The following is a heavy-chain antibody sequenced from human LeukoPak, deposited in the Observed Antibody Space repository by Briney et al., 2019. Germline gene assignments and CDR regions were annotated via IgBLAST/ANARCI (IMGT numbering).Heavy chain of an antibody. D-gene: IGHD1-1*01. J-gene: IGHJ4*02. CDR2: ISGSGGST. CDR1: GFTFSSYA. V-gene: IGHV3-23*01. CDR3: AKGARVGAGKYYFDY. Sequence: PGGSLRLSCAASGFTFSSYAMSWVRQAPGKGLEWVSAISGSGGSTYYADSVKGRFTISRDSSKNTLYLQMNSLRAEGTAVYYRAKGARVGAGKYYFDYWGRGTLVTVSS.